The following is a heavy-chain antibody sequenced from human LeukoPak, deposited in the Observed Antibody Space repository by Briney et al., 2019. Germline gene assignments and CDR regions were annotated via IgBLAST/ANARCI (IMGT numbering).Heavy chain of an antibody. CDR2: INHIGST. J-gene: IGHJ4*02. CDR1: GGSFSGYY. D-gene: IGHD6-19*01. V-gene: IGHV4-34*01. CDR3: ASSIAVAPLPFDY. Sequence: SETLSLTCAVYGGSFSGYYWSWIRQPPGKGLEWIGEINHIGSTNYNPSLKSRVTISVDPYQNQFSLKLSSVTAADTAVYYCASSIAVAPLPFDYWGQGTLVTVSS.